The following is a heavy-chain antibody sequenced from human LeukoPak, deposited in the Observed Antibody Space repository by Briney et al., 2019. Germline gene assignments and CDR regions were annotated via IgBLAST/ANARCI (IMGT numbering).Heavy chain of an antibody. CDR2: INPDGSSS. J-gene: IGHJ4*02. V-gene: IGHV3-74*01. CDR1: GFIFSNYW. D-gene: IGHD4-17*01. CDR3: VRQAVSGDSGIAY. Sequence: GGSLRLSCAASGFIFSNYWMHWVRQAPGKGLEWVSRINPDGSSSNYADSVKGRFTMSRDNAKSMAYLQMDGLRAEDTAVFSCVRQAVSGDSGIAYWGRGVLVTVSS.